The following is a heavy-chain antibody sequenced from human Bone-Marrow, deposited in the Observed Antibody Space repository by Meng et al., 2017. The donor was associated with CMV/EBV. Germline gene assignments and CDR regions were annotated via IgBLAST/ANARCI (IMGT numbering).Heavy chain of an antibody. D-gene: IGHD2-2*01. J-gene: IGHJ6*02. CDR1: GYTFTGYY. Sequence: ASVKVSCKASGYTFTGYYMHWVRQAPGQGLEWMGWINPNSGGTNYAQKFQGRVTMTRDTSTSTAYMELRSLRSDDTAVYYCARDRLRGYCSSTSCYPPTYYYGMDVWGQGTTVTVSS. CDR2: INPNSGGT. V-gene: IGHV1-2*02. CDR3: ARDRLRGYCSSTSCYPPTYYYGMDV.